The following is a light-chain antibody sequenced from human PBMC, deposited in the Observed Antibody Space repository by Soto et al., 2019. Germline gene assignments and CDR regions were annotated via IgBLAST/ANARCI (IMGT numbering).Light chain of an antibody. CDR3: QQYDSSPLT. V-gene: IGKV3-20*01. CDR1: QSVGSD. J-gene: IGKJ4*01. CDR2: GAS. Sequence: EIVLTQSPGTLSLSPGERATLSSRASQSVGSDLAWYQQKPGQAPRLVIYGASTRATGIPARFSGSGSGTDFTLTISRLEPEDFAVYYCQQYDSSPLTFGGGTKVDI.